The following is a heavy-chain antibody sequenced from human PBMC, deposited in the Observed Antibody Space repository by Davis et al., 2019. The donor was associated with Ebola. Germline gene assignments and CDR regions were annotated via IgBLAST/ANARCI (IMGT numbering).Heavy chain of an antibody. CDR2: INTNTWNP. CDR3: ARYQSHYYDSSGEDY. J-gene: IGHJ4*02. V-gene: IGHV7-4-1*02. Sequence: ASVKVSCKASGYTFTSYAMNWVRQAPGQGLEWLGWINTNTWNPTYAQGFTGRFVFSLDTSVSPAYLQSSILKAGDTAVYSCARYQSHYYDSSGEDYWGQGTLVTVSS. D-gene: IGHD3-22*01. CDR1: GYTFTSYA.